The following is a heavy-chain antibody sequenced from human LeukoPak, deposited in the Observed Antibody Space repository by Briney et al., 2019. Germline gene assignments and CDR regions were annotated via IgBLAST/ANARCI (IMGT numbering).Heavy chain of an antibody. V-gene: IGHV5-51*01. CDR2: IYPGDSDT. Sequence: GESLKISCKGSGYSFNTYWIGWVRQMPGKGLEWMGIIYPGDSDTKYSPSFQGQVTISADKSISTAYLQWSSLKASDTAMYYCARQDGNASPPDAFDIWGQGTMVTVSS. J-gene: IGHJ3*02. CDR1: GYSFNTYW. CDR3: ARQDGNASPPDAFDI.